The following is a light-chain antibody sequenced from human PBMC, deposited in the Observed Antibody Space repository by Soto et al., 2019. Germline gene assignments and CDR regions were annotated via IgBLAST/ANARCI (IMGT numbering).Light chain of an antibody. Sequence: EIVMTQSPATLSVSLGERATLSCRASQSVGNNLAWYQQKPGQAPRLLIFSASTRATGIPARFSGSGSGREFTLTISSLQSEDFGVYYCQQRSNWQITFGQGTRLEIK. CDR1: QSVGNN. V-gene: IGKV3-15*01. CDR3: QQRSNWQIT. CDR2: SAS. J-gene: IGKJ5*01.